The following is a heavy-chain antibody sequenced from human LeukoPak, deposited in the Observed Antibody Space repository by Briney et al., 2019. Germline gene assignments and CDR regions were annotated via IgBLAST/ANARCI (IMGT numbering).Heavy chain of an antibody. J-gene: IGHJ5*02. Sequence: SGGSLRLSCAASGFTFSSYSMNWVRQAPGKGLEWVSYISSSSSNIYYADSVKGRFTISRDNAKKSLYLQMNSLRAEDTAVYYCARLYYYDSSGYYVGWFDPWGQGTLVTVSS. D-gene: IGHD3-22*01. V-gene: IGHV3-48*01. CDR3: ARLYYYDSSGYYVGWFDP. CDR2: ISSSSSNI. CDR1: GFTFSSYS.